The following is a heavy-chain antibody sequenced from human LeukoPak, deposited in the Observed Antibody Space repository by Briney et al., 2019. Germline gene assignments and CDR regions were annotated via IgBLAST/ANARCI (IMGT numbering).Heavy chain of an antibody. CDR3: ARGYSYRFDY. D-gene: IGHD4-11*01. J-gene: IGHJ4*02. CDR2: ISSSGST. Sequence: ETLSLTCTVSGDSISTYYWSWVRQAPGKGLEWVSAISSSGSTYYTDSVKGRFTISRDTSKNTLYMQMDSLRAEDTAVYYCARGYSYRFDYWGQGTLVTVSS. CDR1: GDSISTYY. V-gene: IGHV3-53*01.